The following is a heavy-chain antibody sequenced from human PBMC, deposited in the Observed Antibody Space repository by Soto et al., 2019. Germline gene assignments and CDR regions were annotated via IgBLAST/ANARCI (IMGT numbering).Heavy chain of an antibody. CDR1: GFTFSSYA. CDR2: ISGSGGST. V-gene: IGHV3-23*01. Sequence: GSLRLSCAASGFTFSSYAMSWVRQAPGKGLEWVSAISGSGGSTYYADSVKGRFTISRDNSKNTLYLQMNSLRAEDTAVYYCAKVKPIVVVVAATRGFDYWGQGTLVTVSS. J-gene: IGHJ4*02. D-gene: IGHD2-15*01. CDR3: AKVKPIVVVVAATRGFDY.